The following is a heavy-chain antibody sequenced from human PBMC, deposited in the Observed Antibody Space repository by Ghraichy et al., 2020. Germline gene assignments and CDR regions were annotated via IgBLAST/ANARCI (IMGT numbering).Heavy chain of an antibody. J-gene: IGHJ3*02. CDR2: SSSTYI. CDR3: ARDRAPGLGDVFDI. V-gene: IGHV3-21*01. Sequence: SSSTYIYYAASVKGRFTISRDNAKNSLYLQMDSLRAEDTAIYFCARDRAPGLGDVFDIWGQGAMVTVS. D-gene: IGHD3-10*01.